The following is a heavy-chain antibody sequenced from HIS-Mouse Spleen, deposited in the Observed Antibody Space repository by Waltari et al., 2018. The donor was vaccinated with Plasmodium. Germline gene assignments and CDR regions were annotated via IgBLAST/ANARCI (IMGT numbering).Heavy chain of an antibody. V-gene: IGHV4-39*07. CDR3: ARVTAAAGTS. CDR1: ARPLSSPSYY. J-gene: IGHJ5*02. CDR2: IYYSGST. D-gene: IGHD6-13*01. Sequence: QLQLQESGPGLVKPSETLSLTCTVSARPLSSPSYYWGWIRQPPGKGLEWIGSIYYSGSTYYNPSLKSRVTISVDTSKNQFSLKLSSVTAADTAVYYCARVTAAAGTSWGQGTLVTVSS.